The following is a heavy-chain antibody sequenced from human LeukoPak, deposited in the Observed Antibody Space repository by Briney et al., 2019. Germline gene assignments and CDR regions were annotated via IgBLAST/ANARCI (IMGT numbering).Heavy chain of an antibody. CDR1: GYSFTNYW. D-gene: IGHD5-18*01. Sequence: GESLKISCKGSGYSFTNYWIAWVRQMPGKGLEWMGIIYPGDSDTRYSPSFQGQVTISADRSITTAYLQWNSLKASDTAMYYCARRHKRGAYSYGVDYWGQGTLDTVSS. V-gene: IGHV5-51*01. CDR2: IYPGDSDT. J-gene: IGHJ4*02. CDR3: ARRHKRGAYSYGVDY.